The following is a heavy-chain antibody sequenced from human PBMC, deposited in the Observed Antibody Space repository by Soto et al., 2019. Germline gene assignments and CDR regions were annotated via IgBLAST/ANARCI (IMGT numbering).Heavy chain of an antibody. CDR2: IIDSGGST. CDR1: GFTFSTYA. V-gene: IGHV3-23*01. Sequence: GGSLRLSCAASGFTFSTYAMSWVRQAPGKGLEWVSDIIDSGGSTYYADSVKGRFTISRDNSKSTLYLQMNSLRAEDTALYYCAKGRSYYYYYGVDVWGQGTTVTVSS. J-gene: IGHJ6*02. CDR3: AKGRSYYYYYGVDV.